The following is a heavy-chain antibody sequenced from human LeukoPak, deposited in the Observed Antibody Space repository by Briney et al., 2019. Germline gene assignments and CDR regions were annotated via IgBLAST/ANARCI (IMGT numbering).Heavy chain of an antibody. D-gene: IGHD6-13*01. CDR1: GFTFSSYA. CDR3: AKVEGGSWHYLYFDY. J-gene: IGHJ4*02. V-gene: IGHV3-23*01. Sequence: GGSLRLSCAASGFTFSSYAMSWVRQAPGKGLEWVSAISGSGGSTYYADSVKGRFTISRDNSKNTLYLQMNSLRAEDTAVYYCAKVEGGSWHYLYFDYWGQGTLVTISS. CDR2: ISGSGGST.